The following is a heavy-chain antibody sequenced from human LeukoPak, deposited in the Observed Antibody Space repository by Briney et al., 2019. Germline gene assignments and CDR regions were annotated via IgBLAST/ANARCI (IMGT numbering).Heavy chain of an antibody. D-gene: IGHD6-6*01. CDR2: IYYSGST. Sequence: PSETLSLTCTVSGGSISSGSYYWGWIRQPPGKGLEWIGSIYYSGSTYYNPSLKSRVTISVDTSKNQFSLKLISVTAADTVVYYCARRGASSSEEYWGQGTLVTVSS. CDR1: GGSISSGSYY. J-gene: IGHJ4*02. CDR3: ARRGASSSEEY. V-gene: IGHV4-39*01.